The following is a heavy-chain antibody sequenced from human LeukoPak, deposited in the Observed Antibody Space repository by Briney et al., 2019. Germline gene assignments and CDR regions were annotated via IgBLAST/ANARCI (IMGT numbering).Heavy chain of an antibody. CDR2: FYYSGST. D-gene: IGHD1-26*01. V-gene: IGHV4-59*01. Sequence: PSESLSLTCTVTGGSFSTYYWSWIRQTPGKGLEWIGHFYYSGSTTYNPSLKSRVTISVDTSRDQFSLNLTSVSAADTAVYYCARGQGGNYYLNYFDYWGQGALVTVSS. CDR1: GGSFSTYY. CDR3: ARGQGGNYYLNYFDY. J-gene: IGHJ4*02.